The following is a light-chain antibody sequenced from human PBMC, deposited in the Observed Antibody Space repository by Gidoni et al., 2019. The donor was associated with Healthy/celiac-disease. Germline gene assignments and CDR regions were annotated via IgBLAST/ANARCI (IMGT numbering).Light chain of an antibody. J-gene: IGLJ1*01. V-gene: IGLV1-44*01. CDR3: AVWDDSLKGV. Sequence: SVLTQPPSASGTPGQRVTISCSGSSSNIGSNTVSWYQQLPGTAPKLLIYSNNQRPSGVPDRFSGSKSGTSASLAISGLQSEDEADYYCAVWDDSLKGVFGTGTKITVL. CDR2: SNN. CDR1: SSNIGSNT.